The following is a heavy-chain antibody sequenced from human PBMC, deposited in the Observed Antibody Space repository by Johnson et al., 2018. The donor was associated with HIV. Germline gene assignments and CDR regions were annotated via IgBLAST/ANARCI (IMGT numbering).Heavy chain of an antibody. CDR2: LFSGGSI. CDR3: ARDCRDGYTWDAFDI. J-gene: IGHJ3*02. D-gene: IGHD5-24*01. CDR1: GFTVSSYY. V-gene: IGHV3-66*01. Sequence: VQLVESGGGLVQPGGSLRLYCAASGFTVSSYYMSWVRQAPGKGLEWVSVLFSGGSIYFADSVKGRFTISRDNSKNTLYLQMNSLRAEDTAVYYCARDCRDGYTWDAFDIWGQGTMVTVSS.